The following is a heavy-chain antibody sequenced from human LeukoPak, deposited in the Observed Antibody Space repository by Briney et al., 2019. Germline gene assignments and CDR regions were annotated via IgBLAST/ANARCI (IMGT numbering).Heavy chain of an antibody. Sequence: PSETLSLTCAVSGGSMSSYYWRWIRQPPGKGLEWIAYIYYNGNTNYNPSFKGRVTILVDTSKNQFSLKLSSVAAADTAIYYCARQPSATAAFDIWGQGTMVTVSS. CDR3: ARQPSATAAFDI. CDR1: GGSMSSYY. D-gene: IGHD5-18*01. V-gene: IGHV4-59*08. J-gene: IGHJ3*02. CDR2: IYYNGNT.